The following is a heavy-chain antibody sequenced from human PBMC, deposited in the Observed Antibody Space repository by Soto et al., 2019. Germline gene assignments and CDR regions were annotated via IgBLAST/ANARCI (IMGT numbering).Heavy chain of an antibody. CDR1: GSTFSSYW. Sequence: GGSLILSCAASGSTFSSYWMHWVRQVPGKGLVWVSRINSEGTGTIYADSVKGRFTISRDNAKNTLYLQMNSLRAEDTAVYYCVRDYDSSGYISDYWGQGTPVTVSS. D-gene: IGHD3-22*01. J-gene: IGHJ4*02. CDR2: INSEGTGT. CDR3: VRDYDSSGYISDY. V-gene: IGHV3-74*01.